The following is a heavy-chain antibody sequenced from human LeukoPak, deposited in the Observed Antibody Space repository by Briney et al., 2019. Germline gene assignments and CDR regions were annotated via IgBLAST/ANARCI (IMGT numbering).Heavy chain of an antibody. CDR1: GFTFSGSC. J-gene: IGHJ4*02. Sequence: PGGSLRLSCAASGFTFSGSCMTWVRQAPGKGLEWVARIKEDGSDKYYVDSVTGRFTISRDNTKNSLYLQMSSLRAEDTAVYYCATWNSDWEFAYWGQGTLVSVSS. CDR3: ATWNSDWEFAY. V-gene: IGHV3-7*05. CDR2: IKEDGSDK. D-gene: IGHD1/OR15-1a*01.